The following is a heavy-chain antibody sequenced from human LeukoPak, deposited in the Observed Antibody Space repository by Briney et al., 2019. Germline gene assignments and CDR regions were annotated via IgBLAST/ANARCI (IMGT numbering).Heavy chain of an antibody. Sequence: ASVKVSCKASGHTLTGYYMHWVRQAPGQGLEWMGGIIPIFGTANYAQKFQGRVTITADKSTSTAYMELSSLRSEDTAVYYCASGAVAVRYYYYMDVWGKGTTVTVSS. V-gene: IGHV1-69*06. CDR3: ASGAVAVRYYYYMDV. D-gene: IGHD6-19*01. CDR1: GHTLTGYY. J-gene: IGHJ6*03. CDR2: IIPIFGTA.